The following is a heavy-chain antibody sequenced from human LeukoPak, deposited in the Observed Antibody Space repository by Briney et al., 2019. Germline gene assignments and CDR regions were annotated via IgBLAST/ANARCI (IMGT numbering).Heavy chain of an antibody. J-gene: IGHJ4*02. CDR1: GYTFTSYH. V-gene: IGHV1-46*01. CDR3: VREDAHTYYFDF. Sequence: GASVKVSCKTSGYTFTSYHMHWVRQAPGQGLEWVGIIKSTGDTTVYAQKFEGRVTVTRDTSTSTVYVELSSLSSEDTAVYHCVREDAHTYYFDFWGPGTLVTVSS. D-gene: IGHD2-2*01. CDR2: IKSTGDTT.